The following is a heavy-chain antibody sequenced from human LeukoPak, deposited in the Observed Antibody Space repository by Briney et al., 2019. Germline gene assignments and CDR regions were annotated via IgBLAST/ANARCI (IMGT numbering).Heavy chain of an antibody. CDR1: GYTFTGYY. Sequence: GASVKVSCKASGYTFTGYYMHWVRQAPGQGLEWMGWINPNSGGTNYAQKFQGRVTMTRDTSISTAYMELRRLRSEDTAVYYCASRSNYYDSSGYYYGFDYWGRGTLVTVSS. D-gene: IGHD3-22*01. CDR2: INPNSGGT. J-gene: IGHJ4*02. CDR3: ASRSNYYDSSGYYYGFDY. V-gene: IGHV1-2*02.